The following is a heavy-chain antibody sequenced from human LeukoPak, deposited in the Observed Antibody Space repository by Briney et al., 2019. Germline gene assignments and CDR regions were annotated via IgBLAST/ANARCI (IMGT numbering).Heavy chain of an antibody. Sequence: SVKVSCKASGGTFSSYAISWVRQAPGQGLEWMGRIIPIFGTANYAQKFRGRVTITADKSTSTAYMELSSLRSEDTAVYYCARAEEAYDSSGPLNWFDPWGQGTLVTVSS. D-gene: IGHD3-22*01. CDR2: IIPIFGTA. V-gene: IGHV1-69*06. J-gene: IGHJ5*02. CDR1: GGTFSSYA. CDR3: ARAEEAYDSSGPLNWFDP.